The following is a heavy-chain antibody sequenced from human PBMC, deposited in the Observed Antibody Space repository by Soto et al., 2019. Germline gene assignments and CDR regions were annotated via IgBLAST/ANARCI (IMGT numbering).Heavy chain of an antibody. Sequence: QVQLQQWGAGLLKPSETLSLTCAVYGGSFSGYYWSWIRQPPGKGLEWIGEINHSGSTNYNPSLKCRVTISVDTSKNQFSLKLSSVTAADTAVQYCARMKDGSGSYTDYWGQGTLVTVSS. CDR1: GGSFSGYY. V-gene: IGHV4-34*01. D-gene: IGHD3-10*01. CDR2: INHSGST. CDR3: ARMKDGSGSYTDY. J-gene: IGHJ4*02.